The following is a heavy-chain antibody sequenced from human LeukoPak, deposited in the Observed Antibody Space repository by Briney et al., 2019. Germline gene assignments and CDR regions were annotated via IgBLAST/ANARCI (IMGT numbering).Heavy chain of an antibody. CDR2: FDPEDGET. D-gene: IGHD6-19*01. CDR1: GYTLTELS. V-gene: IGHV1-24*01. Sequence: ASVKVSCKVSGYTLTELSMHWVRQAPGKGLEWMGGFDPEDGETIYAQKFQGRVTMTEDTSTDTAYMELNSLRAEDTAVYYCARGTPSSSGWLYYGMDVWGQGTTVTVSS. CDR3: ARGTPSSSGWLYYGMDV. J-gene: IGHJ6*02.